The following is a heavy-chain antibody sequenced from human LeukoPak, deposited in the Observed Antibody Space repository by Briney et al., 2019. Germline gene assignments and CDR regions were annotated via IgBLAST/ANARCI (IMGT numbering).Heavy chain of an antibody. D-gene: IGHD5-24*01. V-gene: IGHV1-69*13. CDR3: ARVIDGYNLYYFDY. J-gene: IGHJ4*02. CDR1: GGTFSSYA. CDR2: IIPIFGTA. Sequence: ASVKVSCKASGGTFSSYAISWVRQAPGQGLEWMGGIIPIFGTANYAQKFQGRVTITADESTSTAYMELGSLRSEDTAVYYCARVIDGYNLYYFDYWGQGTLVTVSS.